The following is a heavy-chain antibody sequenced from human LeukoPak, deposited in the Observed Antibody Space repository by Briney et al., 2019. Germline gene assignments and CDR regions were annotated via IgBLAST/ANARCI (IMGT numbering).Heavy chain of an antibody. CDR3: AKDSTPPDCTNGVCYGYFDY. Sequence: GGSLRLSCAASGFTFSNAWMSWVRQAPGKGLEWVAVISYDGSNKYYADSVKGRFTISRDNSKNTLYLQMNSLRAEDTAVYYCAKDSTPPDCTNGVCYGYFDYWGQGTLVTVSS. V-gene: IGHV3-30*18. J-gene: IGHJ4*02. D-gene: IGHD2-8*01. CDR1: GFTFSNAW. CDR2: ISYDGSNK.